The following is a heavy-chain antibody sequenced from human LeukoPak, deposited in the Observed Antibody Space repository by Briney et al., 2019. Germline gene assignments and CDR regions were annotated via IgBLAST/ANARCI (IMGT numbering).Heavy chain of an antibody. CDR3: AKVPYSDFWSGYSYYFDY. J-gene: IGHJ4*02. CDR1: GFTFRSYA. Sequence: GGSLRLSCAASGFTFRSYAMTWVRQAPGKGLEWVSGISGSGGSTHYGGSVKGRFTISRDNSKSTLYLQMNSLRAEDTAVYYCAKVPYSDFWSGYSYYFDYWGQGTLVTVSS. V-gene: IGHV3-23*01. CDR2: ISGSGGST. D-gene: IGHD3-3*01.